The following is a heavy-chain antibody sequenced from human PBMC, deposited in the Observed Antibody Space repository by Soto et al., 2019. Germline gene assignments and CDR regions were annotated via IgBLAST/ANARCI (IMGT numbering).Heavy chain of an antibody. CDR3: ASQVPWVYAIFSSSGHHVVG. Sequence: PAETLSLTCTVSGGSISSYYWSWIRQPPGKGLEWIGYIYYSGSTNYNPPLKSRVTISVDTSKNQFSLKLSSVTAADTAVYYCASQVPWVYAIFSSSGHHVVGWGQGTTVTVPS. V-gene: IGHV4-59*08. J-gene: IGHJ6*02. CDR1: GGSISSYY. D-gene: IGHD2-8*01. CDR2: IYYSGST.